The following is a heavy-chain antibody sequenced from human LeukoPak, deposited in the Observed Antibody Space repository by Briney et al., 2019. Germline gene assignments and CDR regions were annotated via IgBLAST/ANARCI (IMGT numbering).Heavy chain of an antibody. J-gene: IGHJ5*02. Sequence: SETLSLTCTVSGGSISSSSYYWVWIRQPPGKGLEWIGSIYYSGSTYYNPSLKSRVTISVDTSKNQFSLKLSSVSAADTAVYYCARHASLGYCSGGNCWFDPWGQGTLVTVSS. D-gene: IGHD2-15*01. CDR2: IYYSGST. CDR1: GGSISSSSYY. V-gene: IGHV4-39*01. CDR3: ARHASLGYCSGGNCWFDP.